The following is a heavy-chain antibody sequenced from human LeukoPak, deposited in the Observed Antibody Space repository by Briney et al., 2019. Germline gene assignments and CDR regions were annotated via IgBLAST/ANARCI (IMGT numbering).Heavy chain of an antibody. D-gene: IGHD1-26*01. J-gene: IGHJ6*03. CDR1: GFTFSSYS. Sequence: GGSLRLSCAASGFTFSSYSMNWVRQAPGKGLEWVSYISSSSSTIYYADSVKGRFTISRDNAKNSLYLQMNSLRAEDTAVYYCARDASGSFYYYMDVWGKGTTVTVSS. V-gene: IGHV3-48*01. CDR2: ISSSSSTI. CDR3: ARDASGSFYYYMDV.